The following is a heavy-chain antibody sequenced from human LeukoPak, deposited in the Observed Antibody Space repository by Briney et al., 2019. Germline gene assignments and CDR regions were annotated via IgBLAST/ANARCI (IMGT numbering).Heavy chain of an antibody. J-gene: IGHJ4*02. CDR1: GFTFSIYG. Sequence: PGGSLRLSCAASGFTFSIYGMHWVRQAPGKGLVWVSRMSSDGRFTSYADSVKGRFTISRDNAKNTLYLQMNSLRAEDTAVYYCAREGGDSSRLDYWGQGTLVTVSS. CDR2: MSSDGRFT. D-gene: IGHD6-13*01. V-gene: IGHV3-74*01. CDR3: AREGGDSSRLDY.